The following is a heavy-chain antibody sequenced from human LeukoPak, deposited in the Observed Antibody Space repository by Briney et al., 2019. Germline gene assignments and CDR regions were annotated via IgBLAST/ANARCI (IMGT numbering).Heavy chain of an antibody. J-gene: IGHJ1*01. CDR2: MNPNSGNT. V-gene: IGHV1-8*02. CDR3: ATYSSLNRRGFQY. D-gene: IGHD3-22*01. CDR1: GGTFSSYA. Sequence: HWASVKVSCKASGGTFSSYAISWVRQATGQGLEWMGWMNPNSGNTGYAQKFQGRVTMTRNTSISTAYMELSSLRSEDTAVYYCATYSSLNRRGFQYWGQGTLLTVSS.